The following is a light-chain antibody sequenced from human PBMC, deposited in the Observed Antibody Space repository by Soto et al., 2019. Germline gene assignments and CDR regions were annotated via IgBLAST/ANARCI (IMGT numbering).Light chain of an antibody. V-gene: IGKV3-20*01. CDR1: QSVSSSY. CDR3: QQYGSSLSIT. Sequence: EIVLTQSPGTLSLSPGERATLSCRAIQSVSSSYLAWYQQKPGQAPRLLIYGASSRATGIPDRFSGSGSGTDFTLTISRLEPEDFAVYYCQQYGSSLSITFGQGTLLEI. CDR2: GAS. J-gene: IGKJ5*01.